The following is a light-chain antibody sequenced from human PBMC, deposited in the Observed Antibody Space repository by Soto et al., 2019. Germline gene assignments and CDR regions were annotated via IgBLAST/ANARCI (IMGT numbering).Light chain of an antibody. CDR2: LGS. CDR3: LQALQTPFT. J-gene: IGKJ3*01. V-gene: IGKV2-28*01. CDR1: QSLLHSNGYNY. Sequence: DIVMTQSPLSLPVTPGEPASISCRSSQSLLHSNGYNYLDWYLQKPGQSPQLLIYLGSNRASGVTDRFSGSGAGTDFTLKISREEAEDVGIYYCLQALQTPFTFGPGTKVDIK.